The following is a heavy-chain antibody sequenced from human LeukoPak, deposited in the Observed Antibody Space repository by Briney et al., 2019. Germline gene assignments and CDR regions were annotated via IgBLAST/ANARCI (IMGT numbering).Heavy chain of an antibody. CDR1: GYTFTSYY. J-gene: IGHJ4*02. CDR3: ARDTAGTTSDY. V-gene: IGHV1-2*02. CDR2: INPNSGGT. D-gene: IGHD1-1*01. Sequence: GASVKVSCKASGYTFTSYYMHWVRQAPGQGLEWMRWINPNSGGTNYAQKFQGRVTMTRDTSISTAYMELSRLRSDDTAVYYCARDTAGTTSDYWGQGTLVTVSS.